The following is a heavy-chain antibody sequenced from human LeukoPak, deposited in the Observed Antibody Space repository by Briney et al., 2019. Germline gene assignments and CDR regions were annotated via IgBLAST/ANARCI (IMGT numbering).Heavy chain of an antibody. CDR1: GFTVSSNY. Sequence: GGSLRLSCAASGFTVSSNYMSWVRQAPGKGLEWVSAISGSGGSTYYADSVKGRFTISRDNSKNTLYLQMNSLRAEDTAVYYCAKEKAAAGAQYYYYYYGMDVWGQGTTVTVSS. D-gene: IGHD6-13*01. CDR3: AKEKAAAGAQYYYYYYGMDV. CDR2: ISGSGGST. J-gene: IGHJ6*02. V-gene: IGHV3-23*01.